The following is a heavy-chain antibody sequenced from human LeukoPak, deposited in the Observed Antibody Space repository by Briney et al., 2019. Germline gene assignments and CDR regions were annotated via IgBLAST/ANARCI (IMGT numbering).Heavy chain of an antibody. CDR3: TRGTVTLDV. J-gene: IGHJ6*04. V-gene: IGHV3-49*03. D-gene: IGHD4-17*01. CDR2: IRSKAYGGTT. Sequence: GRSLRLSCTASGFTFGDDAMSWFRQAPGKGLEWVGFIRSKAYGGTTEYAASVKGRFTISRDDSKSIAYLQMNSLKTEDTAVYYCTRGTVTLDVWGKGTTVTVSS. CDR1: GFTFGDDA.